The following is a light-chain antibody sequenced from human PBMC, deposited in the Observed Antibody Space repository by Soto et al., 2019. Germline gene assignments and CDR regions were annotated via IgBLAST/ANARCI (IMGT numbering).Light chain of an antibody. V-gene: IGLV2-14*01. CDR3: SSYTSSRAYV. CDR1: SSGVGGYNY. Sequence: QSVLTQPASVSGSPGQSITISCTGTSSGVGGYNYVSWYQQQSGKAPKLMIHEVSNRPSGVSNRFSGSKSGNTASLTISGLQAEDEADHYCSSYTSSRAYVFGIGTKVTVL. CDR2: EVS. J-gene: IGLJ1*01.